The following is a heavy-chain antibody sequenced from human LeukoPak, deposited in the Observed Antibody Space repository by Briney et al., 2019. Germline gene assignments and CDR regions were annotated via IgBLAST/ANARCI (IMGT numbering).Heavy chain of an antibody. Sequence: SQTLSLTCTVSGGSISSGDYYWSWIRQPPGKGLEWIGYIYYSGSTYYNPSLKSRVTISVDTSKNQFSLKLSSATAADTAVYYCARTNVEMATISAFDIWGQGTMVTVSS. CDR3: ARTNVEMATISAFDI. J-gene: IGHJ3*02. CDR2: IYYSGST. V-gene: IGHV4-30-4*01. D-gene: IGHD5-24*01. CDR1: GGSISSGDYY.